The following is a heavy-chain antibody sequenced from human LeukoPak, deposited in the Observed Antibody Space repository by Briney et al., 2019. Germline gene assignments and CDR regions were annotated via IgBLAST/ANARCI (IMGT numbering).Heavy chain of an antibody. D-gene: IGHD6-19*01. CDR3: ARVPSIAVEQDY. CDR1: GFTFSSNY. J-gene: IGHJ4*02. CDR2: IYSGGST. Sequence: PGGSLRLSCAASGFTFSSNYMSWVRQAPGKGLEWVSVIYSGGSTYYADSVKGRFTISRDNAKNSLYLQMNSLRAEDTAVYYCARVPSIAVEQDYWGQGTLVTVSS. V-gene: IGHV3-53*01.